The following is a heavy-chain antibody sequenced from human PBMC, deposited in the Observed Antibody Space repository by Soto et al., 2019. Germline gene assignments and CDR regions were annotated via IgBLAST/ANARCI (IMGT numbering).Heavy chain of an antibody. CDR2: IYYSGST. D-gene: IGHD6-19*01. Sequence: SETLSLTCTVSGGSISSSSYYWGWIRQPPGKGLEWIGSIYYSGSTYYNPSLKSRVTISVDTSKNQFSLKLSSVTAADTAVDYCASLPSWSSGWLDYWGQGTLVTVSS. CDR1: GGSISSSSYY. CDR3: ASLPSWSSGWLDY. J-gene: IGHJ4*02. V-gene: IGHV4-39*01.